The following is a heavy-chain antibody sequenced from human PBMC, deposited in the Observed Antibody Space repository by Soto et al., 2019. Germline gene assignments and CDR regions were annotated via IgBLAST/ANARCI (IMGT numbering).Heavy chain of an antibody. D-gene: IGHD1-20*01. CDR1: GFTFSSYA. CDR2: ITGSGDAT. Sequence: GGSLRLSCVASGFTFSSYAMNWVRQAPGKGLEWVSVITGSGDATYYADSVKGRFTISRDNSKNTLYVQMNSLRAEDTAVYYSEKAISGYNAPLDHWGQGTRVTVSS. J-gene: IGHJ4*02. V-gene: IGHV3-23*01. CDR3: EKAISGYNAPLDH.